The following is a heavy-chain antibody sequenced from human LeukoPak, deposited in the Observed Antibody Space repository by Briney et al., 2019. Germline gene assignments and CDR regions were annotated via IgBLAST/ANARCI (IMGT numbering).Heavy chain of an antibody. CDR2: INPNSGGT. CDR3: ARRYSYGLTFDY. V-gene: IGHV1-2*06. CDR1: GYTFTGYY. D-gene: IGHD5-18*01. J-gene: IGHJ4*02. Sequence: ASVTVSCKASGYTFTGYYVHWVRQAPGQGLEWMGRINPNSGGTNYAQKFQGRVTMTRDTSISTAYMELSRLRSDDTAVYYCARRYSYGLTFDYWGRGTLVTVSS.